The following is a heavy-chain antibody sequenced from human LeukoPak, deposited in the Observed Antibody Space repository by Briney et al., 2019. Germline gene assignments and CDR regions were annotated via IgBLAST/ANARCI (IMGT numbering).Heavy chain of an antibody. D-gene: IGHD1-26*01. CDR1: GFTFGDYA. V-gene: IGHV3-49*03. Sequence: GRSLRLSCTASGFTFGDYAMSWFRQAPGEGLEWVGLIRSKAYGGTTEYAASVKGRFTISRDDSKSIAYLQMNSLKTEDTAVYYCTRTRLGWSGSYYYFDYWGQGTLVTVSS. J-gene: IGHJ4*02. CDR3: TRTRLGWSGSYYYFDY. CDR2: IRSKAYGGTT.